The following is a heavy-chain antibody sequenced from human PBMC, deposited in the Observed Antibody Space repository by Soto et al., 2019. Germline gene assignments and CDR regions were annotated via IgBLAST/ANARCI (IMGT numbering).Heavy chain of an antibody. CDR3: AKETYSGPLDY. CDR2: ISYDGSNK. D-gene: IGHD2-15*01. CDR1: GFTFSSYG. J-gene: IGHJ4*02. Sequence: QVQLVESGGGVVQPGRSLRLSCAASGFTFSSYGMHWVRQVPGTGLEWVAVISYDGSNKYYADSVKGRFTISRDNSKNTLYLQMNNLRAEDTAVYYCAKETYSGPLDYWGQGTLVTVSS. V-gene: IGHV3-30*18.